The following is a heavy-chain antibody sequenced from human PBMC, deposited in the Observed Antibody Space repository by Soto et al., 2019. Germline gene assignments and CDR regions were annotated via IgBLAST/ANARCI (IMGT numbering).Heavy chain of an antibody. J-gene: IGHJ4*02. V-gene: IGHV1-46*01. CDR3: ARAVCYYDNTEYYFYY. CDR1: VYTFIRYY. Sequence: SSVKVSCKSSVYTFIRYYRHWVRQAPGQGLQWMGIINPRGGSTTYAQKFQGRVTMTRDTSTSTVYMELSSLRSEDTAVYYCARAVCYYDNTEYYFYYLGQGTLVTVSS. CDR2: INPRGGST. D-gene: IGHD3-22*01.